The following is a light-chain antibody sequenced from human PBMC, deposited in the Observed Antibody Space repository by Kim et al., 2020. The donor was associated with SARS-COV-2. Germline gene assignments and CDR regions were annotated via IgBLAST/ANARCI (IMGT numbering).Light chain of an antibody. V-gene: IGLV1-51*01. Sequence: GQKLRIACSRTISNIGNNHVSWYRHLPGTAPEVLSLADDERSSGTPDRISGSKSGTSATLDIAGLQTGDEADYFCAAWDTSLSSWIFGGGTKVTVL. CDR3: AAWDTSLSSWI. CDR2: ADD. J-gene: IGLJ3*02. CDR1: ISNIGNNH.